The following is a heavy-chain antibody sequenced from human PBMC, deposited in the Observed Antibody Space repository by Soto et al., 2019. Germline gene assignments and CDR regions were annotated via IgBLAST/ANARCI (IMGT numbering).Heavy chain of an antibody. J-gene: IGHJ6*02. D-gene: IGHD1-1*01. CDR2: IKEDGSAT. CDR3: ARVDRGNSLFYSYYGMDV. CDR1: GFTLSTEW. Sequence: GGSLRLSCAVSGFTLSTEWMSWVRQAPGKGLEWVATIKEDGSATYYVDSVKGRFTISRDNAKNSLYMQMNSLRAEDTAVYYCARVDRGNSLFYSYYGMDVWGQGTTVTVSS. V-gene: IGHV3-7*01.